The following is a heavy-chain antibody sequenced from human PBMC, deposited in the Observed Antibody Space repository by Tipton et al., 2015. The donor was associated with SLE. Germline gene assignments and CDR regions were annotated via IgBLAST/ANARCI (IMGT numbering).Heavy chain of an antibody. V-gene: IGHV4-34*01. J-gene: IGHJ3*01. Sequence: TLSLTCAVYGGSFSGYYWSWIRQSPGKGLEWIGEINHSGITTYNTSLKSRVTISVDTSKNQFSLKVMSVTAADTAVYYCAREARRTWRAFDVWAKGHWSPSLQ. CDR1: GGSFSGYY. CDR2: INHSGIT. CDR3: AREARRTWRAFDV.